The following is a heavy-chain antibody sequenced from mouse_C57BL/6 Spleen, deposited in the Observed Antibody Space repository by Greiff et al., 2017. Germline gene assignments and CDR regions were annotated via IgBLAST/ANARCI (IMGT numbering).Heavy chain of an antibody. J-gene: IGHJ3*01. Sequence: VKLMESGAELVRPGASVTLSCKASGYTFTDYEMHWVKQTPVHGLEWIGAIDPETGGTAYNQKFKGKAILTADKSSSTAYMELRSLTSEDSAVYYCTRERAYYSNLFAYWGQGTLVTVSA. CDR3: TRERAYYSNLFAY. D-gene: IGHD2-5*01. CDR2: IDPETGGT. V-gene: IGHV1-15*01. CDR1: GYTFTDYE.